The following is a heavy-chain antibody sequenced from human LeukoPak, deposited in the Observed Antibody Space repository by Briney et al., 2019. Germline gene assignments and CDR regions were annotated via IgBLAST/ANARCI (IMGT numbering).Heavy chain of an antibody. CDR1: GFTFSSYA. J-gene: IGHJ4*02. Sequence: GGSLRLSCAASGFTFSSYAMTWVRQAPGKGLEWVSAISGTGGTTYYADSVKGRFTISRDNSKNTLYLQMNSLRAEDTAIYYCAKDNSIAVRISDYWGQGTLVTVSS. D-gene: IGHD6-6*01. CDR2: ISGTGGTT. CDR3: AKDNSIAVRISDY. V-gene: IGHV3-23*01.